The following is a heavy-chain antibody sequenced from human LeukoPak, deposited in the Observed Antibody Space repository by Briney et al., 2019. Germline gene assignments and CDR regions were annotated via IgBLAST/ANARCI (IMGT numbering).Heavy chain of an antibody. CDR3: ARDFSSGWDLFDY. Sequence: ASVKVSCTASGYTSISYGISWGRQAPGQGLEWMVWISAYNSNTTYAQKLQGRVAMTRDTSTSTAYMELRSLRSDDTAVYYCARDFSSGWDLFDYWGQGTLVTVSS. CDR2: ISAYNSNT. J-gene: IGHJ4*02. D-gene: IGHD1-26*01. CDR1: GYTSISYG. V-gene: IGHV1-18*01.